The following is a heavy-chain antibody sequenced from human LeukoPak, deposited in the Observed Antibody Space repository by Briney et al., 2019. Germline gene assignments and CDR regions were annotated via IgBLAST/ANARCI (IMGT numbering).Heavy chain of an antibody. CDR3: ARANGDGDAFDI. Sequence: ASVKVSXKASGYTFTGNYMHWMRQAHGQGLEWMGRSNPNSGDTNYAQKFQGRVTMTRDTSISTAYVELSRLRYDDTGVYYCARANGDGDAFDIWGQGIMVTVSS. CDR1: GYTFTGNY. J-gene: IGHJ3*02. CDR2: SNPNSGDT. D-gene: IGHD4-17*01. V-gene: IGHV1-2*05.